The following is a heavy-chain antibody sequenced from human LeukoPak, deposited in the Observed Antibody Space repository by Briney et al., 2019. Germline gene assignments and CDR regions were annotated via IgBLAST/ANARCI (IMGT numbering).Heavy chain of an antibody. CDR2: IWYDGSNK. Sequence: PGGSLRLSCAASGFTFSSYGMHWVRQAPGKGLEWVAVIWYDGSNKYYADSVKGRFTISRDNSKNSLYLQMNSLRDEDTAVYYCARVRLATYYDFWSGYYPDYWGQGTLVTVSS. CDR1: GFTFSSYG. J-gene: IGHJ4*02. D-gene: IGHD3-3*01. V-gene: IGHV3-33*01. CDR3: ARVRLATYYDFWSGYYPDY.